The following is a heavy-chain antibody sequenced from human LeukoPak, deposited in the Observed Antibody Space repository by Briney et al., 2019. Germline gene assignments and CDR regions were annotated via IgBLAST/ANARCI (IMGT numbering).Heavy chain of an antibody. D-gene: IGHD1-26*01. V-gene: IGHV3-53*01. CDR1: GFTVSSNY. Sequence: GGSLRLSCAVSGFTVSSNYMSWVRQAPGKGLEWVSVIYGGVSTSYADSVKGRFTISSDNSKNTLYLQMNSLRAEDTAVYYCARHSSGSSVGYFDYWGQGTLVTVSS. CDR3: ARHSSGSSVGYFDY. J-gene: IGHJ4*02. CDR2: IYGGVST.